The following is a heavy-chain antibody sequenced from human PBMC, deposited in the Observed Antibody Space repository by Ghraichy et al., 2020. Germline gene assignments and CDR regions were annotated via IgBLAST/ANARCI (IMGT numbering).Heavy chain of an antibody. CDR1: GAFISSYY. D-gene: IGHD2-21*01. J-gene: IGHJ4*02. Sequence: ESLNISCSVSGAFISSYYLTWIRQPPGKGLEWIGNIYDSGSTHYNPSLMRRVTISIDTSKSQFSLKLRSVTAADTAVYYCARIVIPGRLLDADYWGQGTLVTVPS. CDR3: ARIVIPGRLLDADY. CDR2: IYDSGST. V-gene: IGHV4-59*01.